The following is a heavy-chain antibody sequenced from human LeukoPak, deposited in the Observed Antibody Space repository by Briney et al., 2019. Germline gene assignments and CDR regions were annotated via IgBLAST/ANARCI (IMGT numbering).Heavy chain of an antibody. D-gene: IGHD1-26*01. CDR1: GGSISSSSYY. CDR2: IYYSGST. CDR3: ARHYYGHAFDI. J-gene: IGHJ3*02. V-gene: IGHV4-39*07. Sequence: SETLSLTCTVSGGSISSSSYYWGWIRQPPGKGLEWIGSIYYSGSTYYNPSLKSRVTISVDTSKNQFSLKLSSVTAADTAVYYCARHYYGHAFDIWGQGTMVTVSS.